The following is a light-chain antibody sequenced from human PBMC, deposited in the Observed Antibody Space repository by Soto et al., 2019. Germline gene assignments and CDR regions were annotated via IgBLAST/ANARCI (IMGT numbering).Light chain of an antibody. CDR1: QSISNW. J-gene: IGKJ1*01. CDR3: QQYNTYSWT. CDR2: NAS. V-gene: IGKV1-5*03. Sequence: DIQMTQSPSTLSASVGDRVTITCRASQSISNWLAWYQQKPGKAPKVLIYNASTLESGVPSRFSGSGSGTEFTLTISSLQPDDFATYYCQQYNTYSWTFGQGTKVEI.